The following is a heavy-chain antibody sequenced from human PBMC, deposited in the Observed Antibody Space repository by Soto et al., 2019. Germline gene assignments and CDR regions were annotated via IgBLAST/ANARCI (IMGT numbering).Heavy chain of an antibody. CDR1: GGSTSSYY. CDR2: IYYSGST. J-gene: IGHJ5*02. CDR3: ARSVFP. V-gene: IGHV4-59*12. Sequence: PSETLSLTCTVSGGSTSSYYWSWIRQPPGKRLEWIGYIYYSGSTNYNPSLKSRVDISIDTSKNQFSLKLSSVTAADTAVYYCARSVFPWGQGTLVTVSS.